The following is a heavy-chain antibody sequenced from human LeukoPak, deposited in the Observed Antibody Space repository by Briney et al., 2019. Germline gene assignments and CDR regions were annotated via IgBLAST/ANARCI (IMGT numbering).Heavy chain of an antibody. CDR1: GVSISSSEW. CDR3: GKTDIWFNPIDY. V-gene: IGHV4-4*02. D-gene: IGHD3-9*01. CDR2: IHRDGRT. J-gene: IGHJ4*02. Sequence: PSETLSLTCAVSGVSISSSEWWTWVRQPPGQGLEWIGEIHRDGRTRYNPSLRSRVTMSMDYSKNQFSLSAYSVTAADTAIYYCGKTDIWFNPIDYWGPGSLVAVSS.